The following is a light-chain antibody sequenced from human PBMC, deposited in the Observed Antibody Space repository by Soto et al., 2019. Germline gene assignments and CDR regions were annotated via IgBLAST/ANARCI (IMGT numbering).Light chain of an antibody. Sequence: EIVLTQSPGTLSLSPGERATLSCRASQSVSNNYLAWYQQKPGQDPRLLIYGASTRATGIPARFSGSGSGTEFTLTISSLQSEDFAVYYCQQYNNWPMFGQGTKVDIK. V-gene: IGKV3-15*01. CDR2: GAS. CDR3: QQYNNWPM. CDR1: QSVSNN. J-gene: IGKJ1*01.